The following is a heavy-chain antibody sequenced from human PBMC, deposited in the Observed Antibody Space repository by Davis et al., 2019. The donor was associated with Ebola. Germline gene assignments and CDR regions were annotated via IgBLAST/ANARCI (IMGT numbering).Heavy chain of an antibody. CDR1: GFSFSNHN. D-gene: IGHD3-10*01. Sequence: PGGSLRLSCAASGFSFSNHNMNWVRQAPGKGLEWVAFINGTGTTHYADSVRGRFTISRDNAKNSLYLQMNSLRDEDTAVFYCARGSGLFDYGGRGTLVTVSS. CDR2: INGTGTT. V-gene: IGHV3-69-1*02. J-gene: IGHJ4*02. CDR3: ARGSGLFDY.